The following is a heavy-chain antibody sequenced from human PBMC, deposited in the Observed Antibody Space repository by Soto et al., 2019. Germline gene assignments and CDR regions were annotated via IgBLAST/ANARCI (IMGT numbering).Heavy chain of an antibody. J-gene: IGHJ1*01. V-gene: IGHV3-7*01. CDR2: IKQDGSEK. CDR3: ARDLGSGWYRGEYFQH. D-gene: IGHD6-19*01. CDR1: GFTFSSYW. Sequence: GGSLRLSCAASGFTFSSYWMSWVRQAPGKGLEWVANIKQDGSEKYYVDSVKGRFTISRDNAKNSLYLQMNSLRAEDTAVYYCARDLGSGWYRGEYFQHWGQGTLVTVSS.